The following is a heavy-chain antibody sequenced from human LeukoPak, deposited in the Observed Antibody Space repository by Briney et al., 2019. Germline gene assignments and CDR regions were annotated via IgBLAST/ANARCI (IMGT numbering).Heavy chain of an antibody. CDR1: GDSLSSYY. Sequence: PSEPLSLTCTVSGDSLSSYYWRWLRQPPGKALEGLGYIYYSGSTNYNPSLKSRVTISVDTSKNQFSLKLSSVTAADTAVYYCARDRPDGITGTRGPYGMDVWGKGTTVTVSS. V-gene: IGHV4-59*01. CDR2: IYYSGST. CDR3: ARDRPDGITGTRGPYGMDV. D-gene: IGHD1-20*01. J-gene: IGHJ6*04.